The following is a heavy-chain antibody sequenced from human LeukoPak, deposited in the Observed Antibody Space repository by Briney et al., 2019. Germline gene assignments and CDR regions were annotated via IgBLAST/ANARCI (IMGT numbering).Heavy chain of an antibody. V-gene: IGHV4-39*07. CDR3: ARGGLVVAAPFDY. CDR1: CGSISSTRYD. J-gene: IGHJ4*02. CDR2: IYYSGST. Sequence: SQTLSLTCTVACGSISSTRYDCGWIREPPGKGLESLGGIYYSGSTYYNPSLKSRVTISVDTSKNQFSLKLSSVTAADTAVYYCARGGLVVAAPFDYWLERSMVAVS. D-gene: IGHD2-15*01.